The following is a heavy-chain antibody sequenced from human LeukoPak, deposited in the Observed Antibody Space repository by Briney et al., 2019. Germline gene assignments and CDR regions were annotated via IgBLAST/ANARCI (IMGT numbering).Heavy chain of an antibody. Sequence: ASVKVSCXASGYTFTSYGISWVRQAPGQGLEWMGWISAYNGNTNYAQKLQGRVTMTTDTSTSTAYMELRSLRSDDTAVYYCARARGTITGGYFDYWGQGTLVTVSS. CDR2: ISAYNGNT. CDR1: GYTFTSYG. J-gene: IGHJ4*02. CDR3: ARARGTITGGYFDY. V-gene: IGHV1-18*01. D-gene: IGHD5-24*01.